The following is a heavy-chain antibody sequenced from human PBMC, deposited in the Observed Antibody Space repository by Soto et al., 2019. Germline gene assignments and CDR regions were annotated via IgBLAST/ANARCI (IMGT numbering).Heavy chain of an antibody. J-gene: IGHJ4*02. CDR3: ASYDFWSGYYLY. V-gene: IGHV4-39*01. CDR2: IYYSGST. Sequence: SETLSLTCTVSGGSISSSSYYWGWIRQPPGKGLEWIGSIYYSGSTYYNPSLKSRVTISVDTSKNQFSLKLSSVTAADTAVYYCASYDFWSGYYLYWGQGTLVTVSS. CDR1: GGSISSSSYY. D-gene: IGHD3-3*01.